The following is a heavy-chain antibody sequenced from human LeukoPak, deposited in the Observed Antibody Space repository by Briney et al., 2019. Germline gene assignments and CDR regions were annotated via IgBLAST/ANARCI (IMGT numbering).Heavy chain of an antibody. Sequence: GASVKVSCKASGYTFTSYAISWVRQAPGQGLEWMGGIIPIFGTANYAQKFQGRVTITTDESTSTAYMELSSLRSEDTAVYYCARSGGEKRYYYYMDVWGKGTTVTVSS. CDR2: IIPIFGTA. D-gene: IGHD2-21*01. CDR1: GYTFTSYA. V-gene: IGHV1-69*05. J-gene: IGHJ6*03. CDR3: ARSGGEKRYYYYMDV.